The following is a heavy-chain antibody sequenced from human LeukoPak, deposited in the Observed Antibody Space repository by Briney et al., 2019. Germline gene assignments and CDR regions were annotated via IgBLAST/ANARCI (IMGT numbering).Heavy chain of an antibody. Sequence: ASVKVSCKASGGTFSSYAISWVRQAPGQGLEWMGWINPNSGGTNYAQKFQGRVTMTRDTSISTAYMELSRLRSDDTAVYYCARESIAVAGTVPDYWGQGTLVTVSS. CDR1: GGTFSSYA. V-gene: IGHV1-2*02. J-gene: IGHJ4*02. D-gene: IGHD6-19*01. CDR3: ARESIAVAGTVPDY. CDR2: INPNSGGT.